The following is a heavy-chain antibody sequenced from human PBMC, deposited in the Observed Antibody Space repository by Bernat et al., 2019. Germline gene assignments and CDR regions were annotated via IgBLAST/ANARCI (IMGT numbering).Heavy chain of an antibody. J-gene: IGHJ4*02. D-gene: IGHD2-8*01. CDR2: ISYDGSNK. CDR3: ARDQGYAICVPIH. V-gene: IGHV3-30-3*01. Sequence: QVQLVESGGGVVQPGRSLRLSCAASGFTFSSYAMHWVRQAPGKGLEWVAVISYDGSNKYYADSVKGRFTISRDNSKNTLYLQMNSLRAEDTAVYYCARDQGYAICVPIHWGQGTLVTVSS. CDR1: GFTFSSYA.